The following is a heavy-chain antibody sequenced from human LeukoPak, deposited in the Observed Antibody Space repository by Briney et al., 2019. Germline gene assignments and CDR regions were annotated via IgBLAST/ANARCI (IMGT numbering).Heavy chain of an antibody. CDR1: GFTFSSYA. V-gene: IGHV3-23*01. CDR2: ISVSGDST. Sequence: PGGSLRLSCAASGFTFSSYAMSWVRQAPGKGLEWVSAISVSGDSTYYADSVKGRFTISRDNSKNTLYLQMNSLRAEDTAVYYCAKDLLTSVGATNFDYWGQGTLVTVSS. D-gene: IGHD1-26*01. CDR3: AKDLLTSVGATNFDY. J-gene: IGHJ4*02.